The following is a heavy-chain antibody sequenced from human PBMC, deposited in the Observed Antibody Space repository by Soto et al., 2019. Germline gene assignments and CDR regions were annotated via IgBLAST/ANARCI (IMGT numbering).Heavy chain of an antibody. D-gene: IGHD2-2*01. J-gene: IGHJ5*02. CDR3: ARDVGYCSSTSCPYNWFDP. Sequence: QVQLQESGPGLVKPSETLSLTCTVSGGSISSYYWSWIRQPPGKGLEWIGYIYYSGSTNYNPSLKSRVTISVDTSKNQFSLKLSSVTAADTAVYYCARDVGYCSSTSCPYNWFDPWGQGTLVTVSS. CDR2: IYYSGST. CDR1: GGSISSYY. V-gene: IGHV4-59*01.